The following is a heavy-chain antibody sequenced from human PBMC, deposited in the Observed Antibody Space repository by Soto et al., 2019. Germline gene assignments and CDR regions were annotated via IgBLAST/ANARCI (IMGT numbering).Heavy chain of an antibody. J-gene: IGHJ6*02. CDR3: AAGGTAPANYDNYALDV. D-gene: IGHD2-2*01. CDR1: GYSLTNYW. V-gene: IGHV5-51*01. Sequence: GESLNISCKTSGYSLTNYWNGRLRPIPGKGLKWMGFIYPGYSDTRYSPSFQGQVTISADKSISTAYLQWRSLKASDTAVYYCAAGGTAPANYDNYALDVCGQVPTVTAS. CDR2: IYPGYSDT.